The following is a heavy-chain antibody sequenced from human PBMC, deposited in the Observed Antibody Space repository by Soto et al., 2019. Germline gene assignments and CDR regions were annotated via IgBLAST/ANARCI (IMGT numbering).Heavy chain of an antibody. V-gene: IGHV4-34*01. Sequence: KPSETLSLTCAVYGGSFSGYYWSWIRQPPGKGLEWTGEINHSGSTNYNPSLKSRVTISVDTSKNQFSLKLSSVTAADTAVYYCARLCGSSRAYYYYGMDVWGQGTTVTVS. CDR1: GGSFSGYY. CDR2: INHSGST. J-gene: IGHJ6*02. D-gene: IGHD6-6*01. CDR3: ARLCGSSRAYYYYGMDV.